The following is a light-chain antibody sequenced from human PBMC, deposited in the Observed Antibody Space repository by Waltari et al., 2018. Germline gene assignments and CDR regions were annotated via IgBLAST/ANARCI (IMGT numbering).Light chain of an antibody. V-gene: IGKV1-39*01. CDR3: QQTYSNPRLT. Sequence: DIQMTQSPSSLSASVGDRVTITCRASQSISNYLNWYQQKPGKAPKLLIYAASSLQSEFPSRFSGSGSGTAFTLTISSLQPEDFASYYCQQTYSNPRLTFGGGTKVEIK. J-gene: IGKJ4*01. CDR1: QSISNY. CDR2: AAS.